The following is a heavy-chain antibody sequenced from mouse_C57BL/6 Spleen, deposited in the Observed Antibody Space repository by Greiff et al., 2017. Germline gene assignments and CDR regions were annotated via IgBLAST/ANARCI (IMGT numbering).Heavy chain of an antibody. V-gene: IGHV1-26*01. CDR2: INPNNGGT. J-gene: IGHJ3*01. CDR3: ANNWGFAY. D-gene: IGHD4-1*01. Sequence: VQLQQSGPELVKPGASVKISCKASGYTFTDYYMNWVKQSHGKSLEWIGDINPNNGGTSYNQKFKGKATLTVDKSSSTAYMELRSLTAEDSAVYYCANNWGFAYWGQGTLVTVSA. CDR1: GYTFTDYY.